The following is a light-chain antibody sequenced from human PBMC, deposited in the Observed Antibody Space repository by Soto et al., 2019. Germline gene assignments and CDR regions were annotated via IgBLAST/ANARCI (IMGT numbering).Light chain of an antibody. V-gene: IGKV1-5*03. CDR3: QHYNSYSEA. CDR1: ENIPSY. Sequence: IQMTQTQSSLSASVGDRVTITCRASENIPSYLHWYQQKPGKAPKLLIYKASTLKSGVPSRFSGSGSGTEFTLTISSLQPDDFATYYCQHYNSYSEAFGQGAKA. CDR2: KAS. J-gene: IGKJ1*01.